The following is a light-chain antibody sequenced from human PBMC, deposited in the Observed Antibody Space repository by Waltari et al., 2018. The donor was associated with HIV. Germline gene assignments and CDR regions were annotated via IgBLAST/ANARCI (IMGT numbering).Light chain of an antibody. V-gene: IGLV1-44*01. CDR2: SNN. Sequence: QSVLTQPPSASGTPGQRVTISCSGSRSTIGSNTINWYQQLPGTAPKLLIYSNNQRPSGVPDRFSGSKSGTSASLAISGLQSEDEADYYCAAWDDSLNGPGVVFGGGTKLTVL. CDR3: AAWDDSLNGPGVV. J-gene: IGLJ2*01. CDR1: RSTIGSNT.